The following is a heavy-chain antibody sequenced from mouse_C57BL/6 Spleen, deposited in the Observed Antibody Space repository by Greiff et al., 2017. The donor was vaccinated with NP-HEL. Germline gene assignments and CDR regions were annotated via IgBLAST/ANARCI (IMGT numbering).Heavy chain of an antibody. J-gene: IGHJ1*03. CDR3: ARGGYGSSYNWYFDV. CDR2: IDPSDSYT. CDR1: GYTFTSYW. D-gene: IGHD1-1*01. V-gene: IGHV1-69*01. Sequence: QVQLQQPGAELVMPGASVKLSCKASGYTFTSYWMHWVKQRPGQGLEWIGEIDPSDSYTNYNQKFKGKSTLTVDKSSSTAYMQLSSLTSEDSAVYYCARGGYGSSYNWYFDVWGTGTTVTVSS.